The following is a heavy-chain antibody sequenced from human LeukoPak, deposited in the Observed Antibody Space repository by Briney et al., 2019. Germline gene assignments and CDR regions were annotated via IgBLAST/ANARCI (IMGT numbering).Heavy chain of an antibody. CDR2: INPSGGST. CDR1: GYTFTSYY. J-gene: IGHJ3*02. Sequence: ASVKVSCKASGYTFTSYYMHWVRHAPGQGLEWMGIINPSGGSTSYAQKFQGRVTMTSDTSTSTVYMELSSLSSEDAAVYFCARVYFDFWSGYYDAFDIWGQGTMVTVSS. V-gene: IGHV1-46*01. CDR3: ARVYFDFWSGYYDAFDI. D-gene: IGHD3-3*01.